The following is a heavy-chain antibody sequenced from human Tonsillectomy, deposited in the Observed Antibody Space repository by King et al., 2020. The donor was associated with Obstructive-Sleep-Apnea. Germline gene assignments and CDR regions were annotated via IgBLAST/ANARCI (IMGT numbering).Heavy chain of an antibody. Sequence: QLQESGPGLVKPSETLSLTCTVSGGSISSSGHYWGWIRQPPGKGLEWIGSLYYSGSTYYNPSLKSRVTISLDTSKNQFSLKLTSVTAADTAVYYCARDPVEPLWFGEVFLSWLFDLWGRGALLTVSS. D-gene: IGHD3-10*01. J-gene: IGHJ2*01. CDR2: LYYSGST. V-gene: IGHV4-39*07. CDR3: ARDPVEPLWFGEVFLSWLFDL. CDR1: GGSISSSGHY.